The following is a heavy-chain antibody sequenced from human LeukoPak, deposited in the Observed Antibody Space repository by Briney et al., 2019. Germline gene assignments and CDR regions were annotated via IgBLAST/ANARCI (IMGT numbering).Heavy chain of an antibody. CDR2: IYYSGST. CDR3: ARRTTTYYYGSGSPDP. CDR1: GGSISSYY. J-gene: IGHJ5*02. V-gene: IGHV4-59*12. D-gene: IGHD3-10*01. Sequence: SETLSLTCTVSGGSISSYYWSWIRQPPGKGLEWIGYIYYSGSTSYNPSLKSRVTISVDTSKNQFSLKLSSVTAADTAVYYCARRTTTYYYGSGSPDPWGQGTLVTVSS.